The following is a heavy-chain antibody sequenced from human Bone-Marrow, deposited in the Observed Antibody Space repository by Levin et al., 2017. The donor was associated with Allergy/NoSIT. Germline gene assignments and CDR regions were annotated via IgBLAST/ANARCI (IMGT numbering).Heavy chain of an antibody. D-gene: IGHD2-15*01. J-gene: IGHJ3*01. CDR2: INPHDGAT. V-gene: IGHV1-2*06. Sequence: PGESLKISCNTSGYTFTGYYLHWVRQAPGQGLEWMGRINPHDGATDYTERFQGRVTMTRDTSLRTAYMELTRLTSEDTAVYYCARGSDLYYAYDFWGQGTMVTVSS. CDR3: ARGSDLYYAYDF. CDR1: GYTFTGYY.